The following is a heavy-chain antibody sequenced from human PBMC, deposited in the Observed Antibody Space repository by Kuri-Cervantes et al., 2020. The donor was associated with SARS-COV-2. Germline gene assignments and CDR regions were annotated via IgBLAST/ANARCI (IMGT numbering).Heavy chain of an antibody. Sequence: SETLSLTCTVSGGSISSSSYYWGWIRQPPGKGLEWIGSIYYSGSTYYNPSLKSRVTISVDTSKNQFSLKLSSVTAADTAVYYCAGGVGEQQLVRINYYYYGMDVWGQGTTVTVSS. J-gene: IGHJ6*02. V-gene: IGHV4-39*07. CDR1: GGSISSSSYY. CDR3: AGGVGEQQLVRINYYYYGMDV. D-gene: IGHD6-13*01. CDR2: IYYSGST.